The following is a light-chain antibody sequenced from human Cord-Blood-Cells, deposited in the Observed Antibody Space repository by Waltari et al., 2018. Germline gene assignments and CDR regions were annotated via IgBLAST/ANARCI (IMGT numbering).Light chain of an antibody. CDR1: QLGDKY. CDR3: QAWDSSTDVV. V-gene: IGLV3-1*01. J-gene: IGLJ2*01. CDR2: QDS. Sequence: SYELTQPPSVSVSPGQTASITCSGDQLGDKYACWYQQKPGQSPVLVIYQDSKRPPGIPERFSGSNSGNTATLTISGTQAMDEADYYCQAWDSSTDVVFGGGTKLTVL.